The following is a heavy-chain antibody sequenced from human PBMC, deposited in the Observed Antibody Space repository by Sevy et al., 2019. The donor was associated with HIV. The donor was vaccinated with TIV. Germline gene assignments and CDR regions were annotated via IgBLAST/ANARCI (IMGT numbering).Heavy chain of an antibody. CDR3: AVEVPDVDCNWFDT. CDR2: ISSSGLKI. CDR1: GFAFIGRT. V-gene: IGHV3-21*06. Sequence: GGSLRLSCATSGFAFIGRTMIWVRQAPGKGLECVSSISSSGLKIYYADSVKGRFTTSRDNAKNSLFLQMNSLRVDDTAVYYCAVEVPDVDCNWFDTCGQGTQVTVSS. D-gene: IGHD3-9*01. J-gene: IGHJ5*02.